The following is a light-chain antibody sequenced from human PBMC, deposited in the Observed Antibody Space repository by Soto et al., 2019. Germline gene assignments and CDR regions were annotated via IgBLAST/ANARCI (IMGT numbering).Light chain of an antibody. Sequence: EVVLTHSPGTLSLSPCERATLSCRASQSVSSNLAWYQQKPGQAPRLLIYGASTRATGVPARFSGSGSGTEFTLTISSLQPDDFATYYCQHYNSYSEAFGQGTKVDIK. CDR2: GAS. CDR3: QHYNSYSEA. J-gene: IGKJ1*01. CDR1: QSVSSN. V-gene: IGKV3-15*01.